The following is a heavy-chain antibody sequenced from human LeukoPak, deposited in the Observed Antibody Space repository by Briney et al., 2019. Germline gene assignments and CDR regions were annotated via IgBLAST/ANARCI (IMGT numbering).Heavy chain of an antibody. D-gene: IGHD1-1*01. CDR3: AKGKFETGAGYSYYTDV. CDR1: GFTFSNYA. V-gene: IGHV3-23*01. CDR2: ISGSGGST. Sequence: PGGSLRLSCAASGFTFSNYAMTWVRQAPGEGLEWVSAISGSGGSTYYADSVKGRFTISRDNSKNTLNLQMNSLGAEDTAVYYCAKGKFETGAGYSYYTDVWGKGTTVTVSS. J-gene: IGHJ6*03.